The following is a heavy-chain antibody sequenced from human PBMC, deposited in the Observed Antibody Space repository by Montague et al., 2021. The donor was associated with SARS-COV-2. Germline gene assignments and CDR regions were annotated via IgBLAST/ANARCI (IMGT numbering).Heavy chain of an antibody. CDR2: INHSGST. CDR3: ARGRAVTTFYYYYYGMDV. J-gene: IGHJ6*02. D-gene: IGHD4-17*01. V-gene: IGHV4-34*01. CDR1: GGSFSGYY. Sequence: SETLSLTCAVYGGSFSGYYWSWIRQPPGKGLAWIGEINHSGSTNYNPSLKSRVTISVDTSKNQFSLKLSSVTAADTAVYYCARGRAVTTFYYYYYGMDVWGQGATVTVPS.